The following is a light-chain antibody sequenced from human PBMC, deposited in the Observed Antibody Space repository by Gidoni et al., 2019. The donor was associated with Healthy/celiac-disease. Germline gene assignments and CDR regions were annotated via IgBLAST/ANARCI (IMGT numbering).Light chain of an antibody. CDR2: AAS. V-gene: IGKV1-39*01. CDR3: QQSYSTPPT. Sequence: DIQMTQSPSSQSASVGDRVTITCRASQSISSYLNWYQQKPGKAPKRLIYAASSLQSGVPSRFSGSGSGTDFTLTISSLQPEDFATYYCQQSYSTPPTFGQGTKVEIK. CDR1: QSISSY. J-gene: IGKJ1*01.